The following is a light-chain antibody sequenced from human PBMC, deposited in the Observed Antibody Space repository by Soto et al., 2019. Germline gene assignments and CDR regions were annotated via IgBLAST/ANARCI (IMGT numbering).Light chain of an antibody. CDR3: QQYYSYPTP. J-gene: IGKJ5*01. CDR2: AAS. Sequence: AIRMTQSPSSLSASTGDRVTITCRASQGISSYLAWYQQKPGKAPKLLIYAASTLQSGVPSRFSGSGSGTDFTLTISCLQSEDFATYYCQQYYSYPTPFGQGTRLAIK. CDR1: QGISSY. V-gene: IGKV1-8*01.